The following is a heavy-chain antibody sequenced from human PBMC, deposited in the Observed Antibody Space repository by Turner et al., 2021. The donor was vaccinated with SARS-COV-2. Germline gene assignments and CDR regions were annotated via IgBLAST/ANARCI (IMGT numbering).Heavy chain of an antibody. CDR2: IKQDGSEK. CDR3: ARDPNSGASL. Sequence: EEQLVASGGCLVQPGGSLILSCTASGFTFSNWMHWVRQAAGKGMEWVANIKQDGSEKYFVDSEKGRFTISRENDKNSMYLKMNSLRAEDTAVYYCARDPNSGASLWGQGILVTVSS. CDR1: GFTFSNW. V-gene: IGHV3-7*04. D-gene: IGHD2-15*01. J-gene: IGHJ4*02.